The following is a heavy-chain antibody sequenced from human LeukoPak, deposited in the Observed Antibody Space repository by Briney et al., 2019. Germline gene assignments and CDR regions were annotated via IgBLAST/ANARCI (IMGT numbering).Heavy chain of an antibody. CDR2: IYSGGST. CDR3: ARVSGYSGTWYVDY. V-gene: IGHV3-66*01. D-gene: IGHD6-13*01. CDR1: GFTVSSNY. J-gene: IGHJ4*02. Sequence: GGSLRLSCAASGFTVSSNYMSWVRQAPGKGLEWVSVIYSGGSTYYADSVKGRFTTSRDNSKNTLYLQMNSLRADDTAVYYCARVSGYSGTWYVDYWGQGTLVTVSS.